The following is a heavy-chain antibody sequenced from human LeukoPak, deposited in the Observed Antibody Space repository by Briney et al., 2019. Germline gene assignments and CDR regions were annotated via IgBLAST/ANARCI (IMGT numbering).Heavy chain of an antibody. CDR1: GFTFSSYT. Sequence: GGSLRLSCAASGFTFSSYTMNWVRQAPGKGLEWVSSISSSSSYIYYADSVKGRLTISRDNAKNSLYLQMSSLRAEDTAVYYCARDPTPRYCSGGSCYTHYGMDVWGQGTTVTVSS. D-gene: IGHD2-15*01. CDR3: ARDPTPRYCSGGSCYTHYGMDV. V-gene: IGHV3-21*01. CDR2: ISSSSSYI. J-gene: IGHJ6*02.